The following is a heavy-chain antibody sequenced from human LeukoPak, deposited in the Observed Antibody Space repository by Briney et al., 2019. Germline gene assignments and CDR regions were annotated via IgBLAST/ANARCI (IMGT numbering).Heavy chain of an antibody. CDR1: GFIFSTYA. J-gene: IGHJ4*02. CDR3: AKACSYGYYFDY. CDR2: INGGGGFT. V-gene: IGHV3-23*01. D-gene: IGHD5-18*01. Sequence: PGGSLRLSCAASGFIFSTYAMSWVRQAPGKGLEWVSVINGGGGFTYYTDSVKGRFTISRDNSKNTLYLQMNSLRAEDTAVYYCAKACSYGYYFDYWGQGTLVTVSS.